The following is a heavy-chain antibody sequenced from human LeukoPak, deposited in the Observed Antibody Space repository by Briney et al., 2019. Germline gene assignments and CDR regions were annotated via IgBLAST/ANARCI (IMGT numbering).Heavy chain of an antibody. CDR3: ARSRKGYQLLSTNRDYYYMDV. CDR2: ISSSSDYI. J-gene: IGHJ6*03. V-gene: IGHV3-21*01. Sequence: GGSLRLSCAASEFTFNTYSMNWVRQAPGKGLEGVSSISSSSDYIYYADSVKGRFTISRDSAKNSLYLQMNSLRADDTAVYYCARSRKGYQLLSTNRDYYYMDVWGKGTTVTPSS. D-gene: IGHD2-2*01. CDR1: EFTFNTYS.